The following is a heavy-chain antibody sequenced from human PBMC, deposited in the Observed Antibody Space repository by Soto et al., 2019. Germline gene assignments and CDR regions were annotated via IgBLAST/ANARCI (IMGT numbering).Heavy chain of an antibody. CDR1: GFPFSSYG. CDR2: KSYDGSNK. Sequence: QVQLVESGGGVVQPGRSLRLSCAASGFPFSSYGMHWVRQAPGKGLKWVAIKSYDGSNKYYADSVKGRFTISRDISKSTLFLQMDSLTPEDTAVYYCAKDPSRYGTSWTIDYWGQGTLVTVSS. V-gene: IGHV3-30*18. CDR3: AKDPSRYGTSWTIDY. J-gene: IGHJ4*02. D-gene: IGHD6-13*01.